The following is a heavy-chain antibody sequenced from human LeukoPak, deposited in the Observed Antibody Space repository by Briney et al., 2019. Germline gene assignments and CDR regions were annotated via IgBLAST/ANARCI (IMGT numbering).Heavy chain of an antibody. CDR3: AKTRGISISGVVPLCDY. CDR2: ISGSGGTP. J-gene: IGHJ4*02. CDR1: GFTFSDYY. V-gene: IGHV3-23*01. D-gene: IGHD3-3*01. Sequence: PGGSLRLSCAASGFTFSDYYMSWVRQAPGKGLDWVSIISGSGGTPYYTDSVKGRFTISRDNSKNTLYLQMNSLRAEDTAVYYCAKTRGISISGVVPLCDYWGQGTLVTVSS.